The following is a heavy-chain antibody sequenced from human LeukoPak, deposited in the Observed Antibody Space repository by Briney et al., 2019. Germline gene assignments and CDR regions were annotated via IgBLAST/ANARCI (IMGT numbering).Heavy chain of an antibody. CDR1: GFTFSDPY. Sequence: GGSLRLSCEASGFTFSDPYMSWIRQAPGKGLEWVSAISGSGSSTYYADSVKGRFTISRDNSKNTLYLQMKSLRVEDTAVYYCAKPAGLYGSGSYYCFEDWGQGTLVTVSS. D-gene: IGHD3-10*01. CDR3: AKPAGLYGSGSYYCFED. V-gene: IGHV3-23*01. J-gene: IGHJ4*02. CDR2: ISGSGSST.